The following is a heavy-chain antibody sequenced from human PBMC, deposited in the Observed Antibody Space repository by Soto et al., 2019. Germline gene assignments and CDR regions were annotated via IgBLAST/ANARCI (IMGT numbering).Heavy chain of an antibody. J-gene: IGHJ3*02. D-gene: IGHD2-2*01. CDR3: ARIVVVPAARRHDAFDI. V-gene: IGHV4-59*01. CDR2: IYYSGST. Sequence: SETLSLTCTVSGGSISSYYWSWIRQPPGKGLEWIGYIYYSGSTNYNPSLKSRVTISVDTSKNQFSLNLSSVTAADTAVYYCARIVVVPAARRHDAFDIWGQGTMVTVSS. CDR1: GGSISSYY.